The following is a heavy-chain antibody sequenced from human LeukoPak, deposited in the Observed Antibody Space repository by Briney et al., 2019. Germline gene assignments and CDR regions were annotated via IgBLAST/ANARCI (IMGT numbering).Heavy chain of an antibody. CDR1: GGSISSYY. CDR2: IYYSGST. J-gene: IGHJ5*02. CDR3: ASLNYYGSGSYLGP. D-gene: IGHD3-10*01. V-gene: IGHV4-59*08. Sequence: SETLSLTCTVSGGSISSYYWSWIRQPPGKGLEWIGYIYYSGSTNHNPSLKSRVTISVDTSKNQFSLKLSSVTAADTAVYYCASLNYYGSGSYLGPWGQGTLVTVSS.